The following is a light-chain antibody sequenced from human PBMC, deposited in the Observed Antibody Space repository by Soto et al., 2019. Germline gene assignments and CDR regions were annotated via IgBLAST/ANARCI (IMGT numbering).Light chain of an antibody. Sequence: IQMTQSPSTLSASVGDRVTITCRASQSISSWLAWYQQKPGKAPKLLIYDASSLESGVPSRFSGSGSGTEVTLTISSLQPDDFATYYCQQYNTYSGTFGQGTKVEIK. V-gene: IGKV1-5*01. CDR1: QSISSW. CDR3: QQYNTYSGT. CDR2: DAS. J-gene: IGKJ1*01.